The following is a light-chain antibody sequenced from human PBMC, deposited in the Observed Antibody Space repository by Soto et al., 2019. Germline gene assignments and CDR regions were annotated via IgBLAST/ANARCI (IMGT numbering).Light chain of an antibody. V-gene: IGKV1-5*01. CDR1: QSIRSR. Sequence: DIQRPVYPSHRSASLGDRVTITCLASQSIRSRLAWYQSRPGKAPKLLIYDACSLESGVPSRFSGSGSGTEFTLTISILQPDDFAPYYSQQDKSYSEALGQGTKVDIK. CDR3: QQDKSYSEA. J-gene: IGKJ1*01. CDR2: DAC.